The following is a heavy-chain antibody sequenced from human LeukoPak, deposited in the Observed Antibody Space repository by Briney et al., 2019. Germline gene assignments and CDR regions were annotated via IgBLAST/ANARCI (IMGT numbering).Heavy chain of an antibody. V-gene: IGHV4-39*07. J-gene: IGHJ4*02. CDR2: LYYSGST. CDR3: ATAPYSSGWALFDY. CDR1: GDSSSSSSYY. D-gene: IGHD6-19*01. Sequence: KSSETLSLTCTVSGDSSSSSSYYWGWIRQPPGKGLEWIGSLYYSGSTYYNPSLKSRVTISVDTSKNQFSLKLSSVTAADTAVYYCATAPYSSGWALFDYWGQGTLVTVSS.